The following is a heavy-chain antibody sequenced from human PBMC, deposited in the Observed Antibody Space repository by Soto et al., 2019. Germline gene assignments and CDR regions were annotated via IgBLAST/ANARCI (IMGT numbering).Heavy chain of an antibody. CDR1: GFTFSNYW. J-gene: IGHJ5*02. CDR2: IDQDGGEK. Sequence: EVQLVESGGGLVQPGGSLRLSCAASGFTFSNYWMAWVRQAPGKGLEWVANIDQDGGEKYYVDSVKGRFTISRDNAKNSLYLHMNSRRAEDTAVYYCARGVNCFDPWGQGTLVTVSS. CDR3: ARGVNCFDP. D-gene: IGHD2-15*01. V-gene: IGHV3-7*05.